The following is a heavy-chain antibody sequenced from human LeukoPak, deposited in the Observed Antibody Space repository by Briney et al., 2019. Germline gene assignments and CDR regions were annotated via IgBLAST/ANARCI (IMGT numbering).Heavy chain of an antibody. Sequence: GGSLRLSRAASGFSVSNNYMSWVRQAPGKGLEWVSVIYNGSSTFYADSVKGRFTISRDNSKNTLYLQRNSLRAEDTAVYYCASDSYAPKYFQHWGQGTLVTVSA. D-gene: IGHD1-26*01. CDR1: GFSVSNNY. V-gene: IGHV3-66*01. CDR3: ASDSYAPKYFQH. J-gene: IGHJ1*01. CDR2: IYNGSST.